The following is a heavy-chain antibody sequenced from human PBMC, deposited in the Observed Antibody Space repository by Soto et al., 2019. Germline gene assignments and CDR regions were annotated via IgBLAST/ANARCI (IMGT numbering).Heavy chain of an antibody. CDR3: AKQLNYDFWSGYPDAFDI. D-gene: IGHD3-3*01. V-gene: IGHV3-23*01. J-gene: IGHJ3*02. Sequence: VHLLESGGGLVQPGGSLRLSCAASGFTFSGHAMSWVRQAPGKGLEWVSGISGSGGSTYSADSVKGRFTISRDNSKNTLYLQMNSLRAEDTALYYCAKQLNYDFWSGYPDAFDIWGQGTMVIVSS. CDR1: GFTFSGHA. CDR2: ISGSGGST.